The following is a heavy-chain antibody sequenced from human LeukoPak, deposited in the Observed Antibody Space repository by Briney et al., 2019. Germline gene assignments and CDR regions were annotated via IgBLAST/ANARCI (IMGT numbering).Heavy chain of an antibody. V-gene: IGHV1-18*01. CDR1: GYTFTSYG. CDR2: ISAYNGNT. Sequence: ASVKVSCKASGYTFTSYGISWVRQAPGQGLEWMGWISAYNGNTNYAQKLQGRVTMTTDTSTSTAYMELRSLRSDDTAVYYCARGDSDYVWGSYRYSLHYNWLDPWGQGTLVTVSS. CDR3: ARGDSDYVWGSYRYSLHYNWLDP. J-gene: IGHJ5*02. D-gene: IGHD3-16*02.